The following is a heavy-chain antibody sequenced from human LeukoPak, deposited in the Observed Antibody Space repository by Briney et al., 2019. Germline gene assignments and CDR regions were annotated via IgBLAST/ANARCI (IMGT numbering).Heavy chain of an antibody. V-gene: IGHV3-33*01. CDR2: IWYDGDNK. CDR3: AREWGLIAVAGGPGY. CDR1: GFSFSKYG. J-gene: IGHJ4*02. Sequence: GGSLRPSCVASGFSFSKYGMHWGRQAPGKGLQWLAIIWYDGDNKYYADSVKGRFTISRDNFKNTLFLEMNDLKAEDTAVYYCAREWGLIAVAGGPGYWGQGTLVTVSS. D-gene: IGHD2-21*01.